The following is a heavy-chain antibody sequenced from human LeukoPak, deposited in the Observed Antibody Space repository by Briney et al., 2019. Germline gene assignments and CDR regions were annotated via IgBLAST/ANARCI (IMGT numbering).Heavy chain of an antibody. V-gene: IGHV4-34*01. CDR3: ARASSSSWYYDYFDY. J-gene: IGHJ4*02. CDR2: INHSGST. D-gene: IGHD6-13*01. Sequence: PSETLSLTCAVYGGSFSGYYWSWIRQPPGKGLEWIGEINHSGSTNYNPSLKSRVTISVDTSKNQFSLKLSSVTAADTAVYYCARASSSSWYYDYFDYWGQGTLVTVSS. CDR1: GGSFSGYY.